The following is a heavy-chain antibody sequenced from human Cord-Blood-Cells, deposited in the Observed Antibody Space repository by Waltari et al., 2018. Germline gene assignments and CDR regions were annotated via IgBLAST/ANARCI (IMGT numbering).Heavy chain of an antibody. CDR2: INHSGST. J-gene: IGHJ3*02. D-gene: IGHD6-25*01. Sequence: QVQLQQWGAGLLKPSETLSPTCAVYGGSFSGYYWSWIRQPPGKGLEWIGEINHSGSTNYNPSLKSRVTISVDTSKNQFSLKLSSVTAADTAVYYCARSGGSYDAFDIWGQGTMVTVSS. CDR3: ARSGGSYDAFDI. CDR1: GGSFSGYY. V-gene: IGHV4-34*01.